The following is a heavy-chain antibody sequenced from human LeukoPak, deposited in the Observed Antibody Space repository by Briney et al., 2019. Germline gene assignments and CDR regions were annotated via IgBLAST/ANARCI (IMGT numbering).Heavy chain of an antibody. CDR1: GGSISSYY. CDR2: IYYSGST. J-gene: IGHJ6*02. D-gene: IGHD2-2*01. Sequence: SETLSLTCTVSGGSISSYYWSWIRQPPGKGLEWIGYIYYSGSTNYNPSLKSRVTISVDTSKNQFSLKLSSVTAADTAVYYCARDVRCSSTSCPGTLSGMDVWGQGTTVTVSS. V-gene: IGHV4-59*01. CDR3: ARDVRCSSTSCPGTLSGMDV.